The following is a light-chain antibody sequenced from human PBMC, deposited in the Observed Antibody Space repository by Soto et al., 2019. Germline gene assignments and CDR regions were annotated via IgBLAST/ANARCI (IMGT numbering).Light chain of an antibody. CDR2: DVS. V-gene: IGLV2-11*01. Sequence: QSALTQPRSVSGSPGQSVTISCTGTSSDVGGYNYVSWYQQHPGKAPKLMIYDVSQRPSGVPDRFSGSKSGNTASLTISGLQTVDEADYYCCSYAGSYIFVFGTGTKLTVL. CDR3: CSYAGSYIFV. J-gene: IGLJ1*01. CDR1: SSDVGGYNY.